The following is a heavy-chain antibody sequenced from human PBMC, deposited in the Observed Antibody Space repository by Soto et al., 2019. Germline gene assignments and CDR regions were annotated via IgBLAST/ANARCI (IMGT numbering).Heavy chain of an antibody. Sequence: SETLSLTCTVSGGSISSGDYYWSWIRQPPGKGLEWIGYIYYSGSTYYNPSLKSRVTISVDTSKNQFSLKLSSVTAADTAVYYCARTVRGVTSFDYWGQGTLVTVSS. J-gene: IGHJ4*02. CDR1: GGSISSGDYY. CDR2: IYYSGST. V-gene: IGHV4-30-4*01. D-gene: IGHD3-10*01. CDR3: ARTVRGVTSFDY.